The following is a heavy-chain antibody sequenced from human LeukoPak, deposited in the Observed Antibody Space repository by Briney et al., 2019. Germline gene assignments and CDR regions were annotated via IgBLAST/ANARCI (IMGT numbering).Heavy chain of an antibody. V-gene: IGHV3-23*01. CDR1: GFTVSSNY. CDR2: ISGSGGCT. Sequence: GGSLRLSCAASGFTVSSNYMSWVRQAPGKGLEWVSAISGSGGCTYYADSVKGRFTISRDNSKNTLYLQMNSLRAEDTAVYYCAKADYFDYWGQGTLVTVSS. CDR3: AKADYFDY. J-gene: IGHJ4*02.